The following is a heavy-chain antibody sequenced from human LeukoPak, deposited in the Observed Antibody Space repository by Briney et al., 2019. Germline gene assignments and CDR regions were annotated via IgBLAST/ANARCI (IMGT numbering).Heavy chain of an antibody. V-gene: IGHV4-39*01. Sequence: KSSETLSLTCSLSGGSVTNTSGYYWAWIRQSPGKRLEWIGSFYYRGNTYYNLSLKSLLTISVDTSKNQFSLTMSSVTATDTAIYYCARRRSDPGAFDIWGQGTQVTVSS. CDR3: ARRRSDPGAFDI. D-gene: IGHD2-21*02. J-gene: IGHJ3*02. CDR2: FYYRGNT. CDR1: GGSVTNTSGYY.